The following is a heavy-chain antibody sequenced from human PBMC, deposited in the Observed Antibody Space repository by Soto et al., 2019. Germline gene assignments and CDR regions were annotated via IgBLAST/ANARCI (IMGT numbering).Heavy chain of an antibody. CDR2: LSYDGSNK. J-gene: IGHJ6*02. V-gene: IGHV3-30-3*01. CDR1: GFTFSSYA. CDR3: ARVSGYYYYGMDV. Sequence: PGGSLRLSCAASGFTFSSYAMHWVRQAPGKGLERVAVLSYDGSNKYYADSVKGRFTISRDNSKNALYLQVNSLRAEDTAVYYCARVSGYYYYGMDVWGQGTTVTVSS. D-gene: IGHD3-10*01.